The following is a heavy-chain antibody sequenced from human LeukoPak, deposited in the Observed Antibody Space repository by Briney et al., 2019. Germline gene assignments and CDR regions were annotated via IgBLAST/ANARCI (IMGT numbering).Heavy chain of an antibody. Sequence: ASVKVSCKASGYTFTSYCIHWVRQAPGQGLEWMGIINSNTGTATYAQKFQGRVTLTRDTSTSTVHMELSSLRSEDTAVYYCARWVWTGSFENWGQGTLVTVSS. D-gene: IGHD3-9*01. CDR3: ARWVWTGSFEN. CDR2: INSNTGTA. V-gene: IGHV1-46*01. J-gene: IGHJ4*02. CDR1: GYTFTSYC.